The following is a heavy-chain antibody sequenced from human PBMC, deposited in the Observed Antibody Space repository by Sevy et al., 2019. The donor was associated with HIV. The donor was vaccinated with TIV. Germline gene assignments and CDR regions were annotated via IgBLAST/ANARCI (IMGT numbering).Heavy chain of an antibody. V-gene: IGHV4-4*07. J-gene: IGHJ6*03. Sequence: SETLSLTCTVSGTSIRSYSTSWVRQPAGKGREWIGRVDTRGNTDSNTSLKGRAPMSVHTSQTHFSPNLTSGIAAVTAVYYGATETEVREIFPTYYYYYSIDAWGKGTTVTVSS. CDR3: ATETEVREIFPTYYYYYSIDA. CDR2: VDTRGNT. D-gene: IGHD3-10*01. CDR1: GTSIRSYS.